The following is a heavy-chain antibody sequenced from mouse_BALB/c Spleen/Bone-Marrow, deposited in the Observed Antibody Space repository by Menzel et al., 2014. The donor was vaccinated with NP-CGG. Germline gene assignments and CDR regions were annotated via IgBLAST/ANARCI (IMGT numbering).Heavy chain of an antibody. CDR1: GFSLTSYG. CDR3: ATDYYGYGDGFAY. Sequence: VQLQQSGPGLVQPSQSLSITCTVSGFSLTSYGVHWVRQSPGKGLEWLGVIWRGGSTDFNAAFMSRLSITKDNSKSQVFFKMNSVQADDTAIYYCATDYYGYGDGFAYWGQETLVTVSA. J-gene: IGHJ3*01. V-gene: IGHV2-5*01. CDR2: IWRGGST. D-gene: IGHD2-2*01.